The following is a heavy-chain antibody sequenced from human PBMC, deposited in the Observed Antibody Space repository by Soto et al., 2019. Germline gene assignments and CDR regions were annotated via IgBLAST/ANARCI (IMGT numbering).Heavy chain of an antibody. V-gene: IGHV3-15*01. CDR1: GFTFSNAW. CDR2: IKSKTDGGTT. CDR3: TTDSPSSSWYGFDS. Sequence: XGSLRLSCSASGFTFSNAWMSWVRQAPGKGLEWVGRIKSKTDGGTTDYAAPVKGRFTISRDDSKNTLYLQMNSLKTEDTAVYYCTTDSPSSSWYGFDSWGQGTLVTVSS. D-gene: IGHD6-13*01. J-gene: IGHJ4*02.